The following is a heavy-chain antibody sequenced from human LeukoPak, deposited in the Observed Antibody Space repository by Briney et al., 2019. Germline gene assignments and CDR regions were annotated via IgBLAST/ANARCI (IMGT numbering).Heavy chain of an antibody. V-gene: IGHV4-30-2*01. CDR3: ARGGGYYDSSGYYPFDY. D-gene: IGHD3-22*01. CDR1: GGSISSGGYS. Sequence: SETLSLTCAVSGGSISSGGYSWSWTRQPPGKGLEWIGYIYHSGSTYYNPSLKSRVTMSVDRSKNQFSLKLSSVTAADTAVYYCARGGGYYDSSGYYPFDYWGQGTLVTVSS. CDR2: IYHSGST. J-gene: IGHJ4*02.